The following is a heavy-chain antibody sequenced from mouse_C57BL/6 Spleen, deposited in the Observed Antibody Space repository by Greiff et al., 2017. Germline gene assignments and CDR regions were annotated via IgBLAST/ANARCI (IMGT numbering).Heavy chain of an antibody. V-gene: IGHV1-55*01. CDR3: ANSYYASNQFAY. J-gene: IGHJ3*01. CDR2: IYPGSGST. CDR1: GFNFNSYW. D-gene: IGHD1-1*01. Sequence: VQLQQPGAELVKPGASVKMSCTASGFNFNSYWITWVKQRPGQGLEWIGDIYPGSGSTKYNEKFKGKATLTVDTSSITAYMQLSSLTSVDTSVYSCANSYYASNQFAYWGQGTLVTVSA.